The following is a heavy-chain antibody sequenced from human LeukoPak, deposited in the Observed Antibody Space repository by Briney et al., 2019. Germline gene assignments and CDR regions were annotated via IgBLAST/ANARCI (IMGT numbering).Heavy chain of an antibody. Sequence: GGSLRLSCAASGFTFSGSAIHWVRQASGKGLEWVGRIGTTADNYATAYAASVKGRFTISRDDSKNTAYLQMNSLKTEDTAVYYCSGVVTTLYYWGQGTPVTVSS. CDR3: SGVVTTLYY. V-gene: IGHV3-73*01. J-gene: IGHJ4*02. D-gene: IGHD2-21*02. CDR1: GFTFSGSA. CDR2: IGTTADNYAT.